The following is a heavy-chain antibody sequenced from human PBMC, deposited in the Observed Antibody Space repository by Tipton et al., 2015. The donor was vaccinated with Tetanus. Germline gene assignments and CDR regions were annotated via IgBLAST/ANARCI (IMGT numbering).Heavy chain of an antibody. CDR1: GFTFSSYW. CDR3: VRGRFGDNCDIPSNWFDP. Sequence: SLRLSCAASGFTFSSYWMHWVRQPPGKGLVWVSRIKSDGSKTTYADSVKGRFAISRDNAKNTLYLEMNSLRAEDTAVYYCVRGRFGDNCDIPSNWFDPWGQGTLVTVPS. CDR2: IKSDGSKT. D-gene: IGHD1-1*01. J-gene: IGHJ5*02. V-gene: IGHV3-74*01.